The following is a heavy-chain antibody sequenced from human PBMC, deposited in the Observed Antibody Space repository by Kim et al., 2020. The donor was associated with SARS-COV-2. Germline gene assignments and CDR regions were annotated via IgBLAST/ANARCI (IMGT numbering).Heavy chain of an antibody. J-gene: IGHJ4*02. D-gene: IGHD6-19*01. CDR1: GYTFTGYY. V-gene: IGHV1-2*06. CDR2: INPNSGGT. Sequence: ASVKVSCKASGYTFTGYYMHWVRQAPGQGLEWMGRINPNSGGTNYAQKFQGRVTMTRDTSISTAYMELSRLRSDDTAVYYCAREGIAVADKTPFDYWGQGTLVTVSS. CDR3: AREGIAVADKTPFDY.